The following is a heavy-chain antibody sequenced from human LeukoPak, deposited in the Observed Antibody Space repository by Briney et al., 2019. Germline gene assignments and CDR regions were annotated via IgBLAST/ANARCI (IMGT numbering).Heavy chain of an antibody. CDR2: IIPIFGTA. J-gene: IGHJ6*04. V-gene: IGHV1-69*13. Sequence: ASVKVSCKASGGTFSSYAISWVRQAPGKGLEWMGGIIPIFGTANYAQKFQGRVTITADESTSTAYMELSSLRSEDTAVYYCARGKAVADYYYYYGIDVWGKGTTVTVSS. D-gene: IGHD6-19*01. CDR1: GGTFSSYA. CDR3: ARGKAVADYYYYYGIDV.